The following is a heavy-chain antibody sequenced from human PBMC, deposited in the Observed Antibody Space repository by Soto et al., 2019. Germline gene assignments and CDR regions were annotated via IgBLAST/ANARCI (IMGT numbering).Heavy chain of an antibody. CDR2: ISYDGSNK. Sequence: GGSLRLSCAASGFTFSSYGMHWVRQAPGKGLEWVAVISYDGSNKYYADSVKGRFTISRDNSKNTLYLQMNSLRAEDTAVYYCAKDLHAVTMIVPYYFDYWGQGTLVTVSS. CDR3: AKDLHAVTMIVPYYFDY. J-gene: IGHJ4*02. D-gene: IGHD3-22*01. CDR1: GFTFSSYG. V-gene: IGHV3-30*18.